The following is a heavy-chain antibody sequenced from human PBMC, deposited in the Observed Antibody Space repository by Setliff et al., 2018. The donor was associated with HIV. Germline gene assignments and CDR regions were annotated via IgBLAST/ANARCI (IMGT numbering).Heavy chain of an antibody. J-gene: IGHJ4*02. V-gene: IGHV3-21*04. D-gene: IGHD1-26*01. CDR1: GFTFSNWN. CDR3: ARGWEGGMDY. Sequence: PGGSLRLSCAASGFTFSNWNMNWVRQAPGKGLEWVSSISCGSGYIYYAQKFQGRVTMTGDTSTNTLYMELSSLRSEDTAVYYCARGWEGGMDYWGQGTLVTVSS. CDR2: ISCGSGYI.